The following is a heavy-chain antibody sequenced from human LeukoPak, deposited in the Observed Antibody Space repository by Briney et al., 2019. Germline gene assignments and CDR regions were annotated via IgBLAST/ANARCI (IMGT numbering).Heavy chain of an antibody. D-gene: IGHD2-21*01. V-gene: IGHV3-43*02. CDR2: ISGDGNPT. Sequence: GGSLRLSCAASGFSFDDYAMHWVRQFPGKGLEWISLISGDGNPTYYADSVKGRFTISRDNSKKSLYLQINSLTTEDTALYYCAKGGDRIWDAFDIWGRGTKVTVSS. CDR3: AKGGDRIWDAFDI. CDR1: GFSFDDYA. J-gene: IGHJ3*02.